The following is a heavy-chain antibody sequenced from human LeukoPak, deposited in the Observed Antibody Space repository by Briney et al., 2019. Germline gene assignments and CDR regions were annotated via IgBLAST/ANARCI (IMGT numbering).Heavy chain of an antibody. Sequence: GGSLRLSCAASGFTFSSYEMNWVRQAPGKGLEWVSYISSSGSIIYYADSVKGRFTISRDNAKNSLYLQMNSLRAEDTAVYYCARRGAVANAFDIWGLGTMVTVSS. D-gene: IGHD6-19*01. CDR1: GFTFSSYE. CDR2: ISSSGSII. CDR3: ARRGAVANAFDI. J-gene: IGHJ3*02. V-gene: IGHV3-48*03.